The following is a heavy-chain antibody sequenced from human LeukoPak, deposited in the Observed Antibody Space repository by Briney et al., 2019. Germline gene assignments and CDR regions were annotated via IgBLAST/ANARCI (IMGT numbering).Heavy chain of an antibody. J-gene: IGHJ4*02. CDR1: GFTFSSYG. Sequence: GRSLRLSCAASGFTFSSYGMHWVRQAPYTGLELVAVIWYDGSNKYYGDSVKGRFTISRDNSKNTLYLQMDSLRAEDTAVYYCARDPGVRWLVGFDYWGQGTLVTVSS. CDR2: IWYDGSNK. D-gene: IGHD6-19*01. V-gene: IGHV3-33*01. CDR3: ARDPGVRWLVGFDY.